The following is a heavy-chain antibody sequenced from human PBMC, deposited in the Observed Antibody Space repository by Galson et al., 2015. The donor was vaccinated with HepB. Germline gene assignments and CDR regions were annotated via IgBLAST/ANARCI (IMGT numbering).Heavy chain of an antibody. D-gene: IGHD6-13*01. CDR3: ARVFSSSWGLIYYYYYMDV. CDR1: GYTFTSYG. J-gene: IGHJ6*03. Sequence: SVKVSCKASGYTFTSYGISWVRQAPGQGLEWMGWISAYNGNTNYAQKLQGRVTMTTDTSTSTAYMELRSLRSDDTAVYYCARVFSSSWGLIYYYYYMDVWGKGTTVTVSS. V-gene: IGHV1-18*01. CDR2: ISAYNGNT.